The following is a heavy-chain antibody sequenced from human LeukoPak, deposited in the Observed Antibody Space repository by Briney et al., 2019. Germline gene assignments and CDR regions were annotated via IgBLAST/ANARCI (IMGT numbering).Heavy chain of an antibody. CDR1: GYTFTGYY. Sequence: ASVTVSCKASGYTFTGYYMHWVRQAPGQGLEWMGWINPNSGGTNYAQKFQGRVTMTRDTSISTAYMELSRLRSDDTAVYYCARTEGYCSSTSCSTSEFDYWGQGTLVTVSS. CDR3: ARTEGYCSSTSCSTSEFDY. J-gene: IGHJ4*02. CDR2: INPNSGGT. V-gene: IGHV1-2*02. D-gene: IGHD2-2*01.